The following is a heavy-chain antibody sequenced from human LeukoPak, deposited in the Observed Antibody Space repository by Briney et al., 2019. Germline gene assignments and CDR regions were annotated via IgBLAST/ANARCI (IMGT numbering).Heavy chain of an antibody. V-gene: IGHV4-59*01. Sequence: SSETLSLTCTVSGGFISGYYWSWIRQSPGRGLEWLGYIYDSGSTKYNPSLKSRVTISVDASKNQISLKLTSMTAADTAVYYCARDGSGFDVWGQGTKVTVSS. CDR3: ARDGSGFDV. CDR2: IYDSGST. D-gene: IGHD2-2*03. J-gene: IGHJ3*01. CDR1: GGFISGYY.